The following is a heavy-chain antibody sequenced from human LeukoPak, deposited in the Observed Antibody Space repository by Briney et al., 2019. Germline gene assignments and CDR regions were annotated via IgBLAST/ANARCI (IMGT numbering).Heavy chain of an antibody. J-gene: IGHJ3*02. CDR3: ARVWPSDIVVVVANYAFDI. CDR2: ISAYNGNT. CDR1: GYTFTSYG. D-gene: IGHD2-15*01. Sequence: VASVKVSCKASGYTFTSYGISWVRQAPGQGLEWMGWISAYNGNTNYAQKLQGRVTMTTDTSTSTAYMELRSLRSDDTAVYYCARVWPSDIVVVVANYAFDIWGQGTMVTVSS. V-gene: IGHV1-18*01.